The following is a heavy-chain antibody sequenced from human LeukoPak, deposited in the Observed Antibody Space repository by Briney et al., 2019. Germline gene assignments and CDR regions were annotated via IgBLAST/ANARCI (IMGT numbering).Heavy chain of an antibody. CDR3: ARESSLRRSEIQNYYYYYGMDV. D-gene: IGHD3-10*01. Sequence: SETLSLTCTVSGGSISSGGYYWSWIRQHPGKGLEWIGYIYYSGSTYYNPSLKSRVTISVDTSKNQFSLKLSSVTAADTAVYYCARESSLRRSEIQNYYYYYGMDVWGQGTTVTVSS. J-gene: IGHJ6*02. CDR2: IYYSGST. V-gene: IGHV4-31*03. CDR1: GGSISSGGYY.